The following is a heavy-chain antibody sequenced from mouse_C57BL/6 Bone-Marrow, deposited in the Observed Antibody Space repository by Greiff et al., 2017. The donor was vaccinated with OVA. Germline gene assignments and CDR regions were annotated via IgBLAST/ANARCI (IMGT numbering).Heavy chain of an antibody. CDR2: ISYDGSN. V-gene: IGHV3-6*01. CDR1: GYSITSGYY. D-gene: IGHD2-5*01. J-gene: IGHJ1*03. CDR3: ARGRAYYSNYWYFDV. Sequence: ESGPGLVKPSQSLSLTCSVTGYSITSGYYWNWIRQFPGNKLEWMGYISYDGSNNYNPSLKNRISITRDTSKNQFFLKLNSVTTEDTATYYCARGRAYYSNYWYFDVWGTGTTVTVSS.